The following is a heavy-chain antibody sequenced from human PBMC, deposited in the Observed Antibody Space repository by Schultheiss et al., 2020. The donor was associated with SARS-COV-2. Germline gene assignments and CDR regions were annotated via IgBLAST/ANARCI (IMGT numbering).Heavy chain of an antibody. CDR3: ARGGLTYYYDSSGDY. Sequence: GGSLRLSCAASGFTFSSYAMHWVRQAPGKGLEWVAVISYDGSNKYYADSVKGRFTISRDNSKNTLYLQMNSLRAEDTAVYYCARGGLTYYYDSSGDYWGQGTLVTVSS. V-gene: IGHV3-30-3*01. D-gene: IGHD3-22*01. CDR2: ISYDGSNK. CDR1: GFTFSSYA. J-gene: IGHJ4*02.